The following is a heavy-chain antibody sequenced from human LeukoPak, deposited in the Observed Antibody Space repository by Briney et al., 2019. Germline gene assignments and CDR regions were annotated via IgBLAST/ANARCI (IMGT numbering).Heavy chain of an antibody. V-gene: IGHV3-23*01. CDR2: ISGSGGST. D-gene: IGHD5-18*01. J-gene: IGHJ4*02. CDR1: GFTFSSYA. Sequence: GGYLRFSCAASGFTFSSYAMSWVRQAPGKGLEWVSAISGSGGSTYYADSVKGRFTISRDNSKNTLYLQMNSLRAEDTAVYYCAKVDVDTTYFDYWGQGTLVTVSS. CDR3: AKVDVDTTYFDY.